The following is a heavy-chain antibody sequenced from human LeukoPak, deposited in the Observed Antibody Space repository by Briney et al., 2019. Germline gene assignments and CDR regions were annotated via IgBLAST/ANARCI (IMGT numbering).Heavy chain of an antibody. D-gene: IGHD6-19*01. Sequence: SQTLSLTCAVFCGSFNNYYSRWIRQPPRKGLEWIGDIYYSGSTNYNSALKGRVTISVDTSKNQFSLFLSSVTAADTAVSYCARGPPDSQWLVWYYLDYWGQGTLVTVSS. J-gene: IGHJ4*02. CDR3: ARGPPDSQWLVWYYLDY. V-gene: IGHV4-59*01. CDR1: CGSFNNYY. CDR2: IYYSGST.